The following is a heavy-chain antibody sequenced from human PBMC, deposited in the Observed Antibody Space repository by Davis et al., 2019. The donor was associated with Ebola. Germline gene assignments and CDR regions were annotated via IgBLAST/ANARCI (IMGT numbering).Heavy chain of an antibody. Sequence: SETLSLTCAVYGGSFSGYYWSWIRQPPGKGLEWIGEINHSGGTDYSPSLKNRVAMSIDTSKNQFSLRLTSVTAADTAVYYCARGERFGVVIMVDYWGQGTLVTVSS. D-gene: IGHD3-3*01. V-gene: IGHV4-34*01. CDR2: INHSGGT. CDR3: ARGERFGVVIMVDY. CDR1: GGSFSGYY. J-gene: IGHJ4*02.